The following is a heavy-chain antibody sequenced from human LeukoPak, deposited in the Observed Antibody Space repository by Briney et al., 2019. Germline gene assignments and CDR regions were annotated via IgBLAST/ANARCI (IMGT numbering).Heavy chain of an antibody. CDR3: AKEFNRGLPDY. D-gene: IGHD2-21*01. V-gene: IGHV3-30*18. J-gene: IGHJ4*02. Sequence: PGGSLRLSCAASGFTFNNYGMHWVRQAPGKGLEWLAVISYDGSKEYYADSVKGRFTISRDNSKNTVYLQMSSLRVEETAVYYCAKEFNRGLPDYWGQGTLVTVPS. CDR2: ISYDGSKE. CDR1: GFTFNNYG.